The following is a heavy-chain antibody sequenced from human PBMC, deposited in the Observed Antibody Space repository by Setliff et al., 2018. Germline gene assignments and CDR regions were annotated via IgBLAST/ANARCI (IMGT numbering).Heavy chain of an antibody. J-gene: IGHJ6*02. V-gene: IGHV3-23*01. D-gene: IGHD3-3*01. CDR3: AKVNNRFWSGYYPYYYGMDV. CDR2: ISGSGSST. CDR1: GFTFGDYA. Sequence: GGSLRLSCTASGFTFGDYAMSWVRQAPGKGLEWVSAISGSGSSTYYADSVKGRFTISRDNSKNTLYLQMNSLRAEDTAVYYCAKVNNRFWSGYYPYYYGMDVWGQGTTVTVSS.